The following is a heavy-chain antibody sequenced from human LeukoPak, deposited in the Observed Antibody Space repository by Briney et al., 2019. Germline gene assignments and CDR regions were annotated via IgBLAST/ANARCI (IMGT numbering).Heavy chain of an antibody. CDR1: GFTFSDYY. CDR3: ARYANGDYGYWFDP. D-gene: IGHD4-17*01. Sequence: VGSLRLSCAASGFTFSDYYMSWIRQAPGKGLEWVSYISSSGSTIYYADSVKGRFTISRDNAKNSLYLQMNSLRAEDTAVYYCARYANGDYGYWFDPWGQGTLVTVSS. CDR2: ISSSGSTI. V-gene: IGHV3-11*04. J-gene: IGHJ5*02.